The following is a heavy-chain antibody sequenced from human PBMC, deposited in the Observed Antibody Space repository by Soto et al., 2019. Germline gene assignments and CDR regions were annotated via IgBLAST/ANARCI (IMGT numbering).Heavy chain of an antibody. J-gene: IGHJ5*02. CDR3: ARHGTPEGYGDSAAPTDP. Sequence: QLQLQESGPGLVKPSETLSLTCTVSGGSISSSSYYWGWIRQPPGKGLEWIGSIYYSGSTYYNPSLKSRVPISVDTSKNQFSLKLSSVTAADTAVYYCARHGTPEGYGDSAAPTDPWGQGTLVTVSS. CDR1: GGSISSSSYY. V-gene: IGHV4-39*01. D-gene: IGHD4-17*01. CDR2: IYYSGST.